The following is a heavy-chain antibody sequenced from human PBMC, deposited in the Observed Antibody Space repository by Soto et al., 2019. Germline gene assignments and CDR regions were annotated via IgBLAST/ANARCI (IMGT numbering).Heavy chain of an antibody. Sequence: GGSLRLSCAASGFTFSSYWMSWVRQAPGKGLEWVANIKQDGSEKYYVDSVKGRFTISRDNAKNSLYLQMNSLRAEDTAVYYCARDHCSSTSCYADWFDPWGQGTLVTVSS. J-gene: IGHJ5*02. CDR2: IKQDGSEK. V-gene: IGHV3-7*03. CDR3: ARDHCSSTSCYADWFDP. D-gene: IGHD2-2*01. CDR1: GFTFSSYW.